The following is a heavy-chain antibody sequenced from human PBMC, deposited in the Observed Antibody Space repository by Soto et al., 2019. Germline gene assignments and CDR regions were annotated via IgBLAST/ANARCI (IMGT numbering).Heavy chain of an antibody. CDR2: IKHSEST. CDR1: GWSFSGYY. V-gene: IGHV4-34*01. Sequence: QVQLQQWGAGLLKPSETLSLTCAVYGWSFSGYYWTWIRQPPGKGLEWIGEIKHSESTNYNPSRKSRGTISQDTSKNQISLTLSSVTAADTAVYYCARGGGCSGGSCYPVDYWNQGTLVTVSS. D-gene: IGHD2-15*01. CDR3: ARGGGCSGGSCYPVDY. J-gene: IGHJ4*02.